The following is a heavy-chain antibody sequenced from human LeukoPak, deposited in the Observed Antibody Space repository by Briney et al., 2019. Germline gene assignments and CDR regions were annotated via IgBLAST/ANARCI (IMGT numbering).Heavy chain of an antibody. Sequence: PSETLSLTCSVYGGSFHGYFWRWMRPPPGKGVAGMGEINHSGSTNYNPSLKSRVTISVDTSKNQFSLKLSSVTAADTAVYYCARLLWYSSSSGHFQHWGQGTLVTVSS. CDR1: GGSFHGYF. J-gene: IGHJ1*01. CDR3: ARLLWYSSSSGHFQH. V-gene: IGHV4-34*01. D-gene: IGHD6-6*01. CDR2: INHSGST.